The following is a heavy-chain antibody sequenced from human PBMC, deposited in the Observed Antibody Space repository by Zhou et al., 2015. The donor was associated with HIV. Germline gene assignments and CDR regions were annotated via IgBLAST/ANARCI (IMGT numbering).Heavy chain of an antibody. Sequence: QVQLVQSGAEVKKPGASVKVSCKASGYTFTSYGISWVRQAPGQGLEWMGWISAYNGNTNYAQKLQGRVTMTTDTSTSTAYMELRSLRSDDTAVYYCARDLTEDGIVVVPAAIDYGMDVWGQGTTVTVSS. CDR1: GYTFTSYG. J-gene: IGHJ6*02. D-gene: IGHD2-2*01. CDR2: ISAYNGNT. V-gene: IGHV1-18*01. CDR3: ARDLTEDGIVVVPAAIDYGMDV.